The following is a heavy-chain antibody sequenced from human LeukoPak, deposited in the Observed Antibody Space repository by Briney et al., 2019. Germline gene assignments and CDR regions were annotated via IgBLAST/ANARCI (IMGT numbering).Heavy chain of an antibody. CDR2: ISSEGRTT. CDR3: VKDRWVDH. J-gene: IGHJ4*02. D-gene: IGHD6-13*01. Sequence: GGSLRLSCSASGFIFSPYAMHWVRQAPGKGLEYVSSISSEGRTTYYADSVKGRFTISRDNSKNTLYLQMSSLRPEDTAVYYCVKDRWVDHWGQGTLVTVSS. CDR1: GFIFSPYA. V-gene: IGHV3-64D*06.